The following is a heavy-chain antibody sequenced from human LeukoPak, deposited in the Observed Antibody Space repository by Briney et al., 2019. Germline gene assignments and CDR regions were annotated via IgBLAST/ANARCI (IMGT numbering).Heavy chain of an antibody. Sequence: GGSLRLSCAVSGFIFSSYSMNWVRQAPGKGLEWVSSISSRSAYIHYADSVKGRFTISRDNAKNSVYLQMNSLRAEDTAVYYCARLGITVAAGLDYWGQGTLVTVSS. D-gene: IGHD6-19*01. CDR3: ARLGITVAAGLDY. J-gene: IGHJ4*02. CDR2: ISSRSAYI. CDR1: GFIFSSYS. V-gene: IGHV3-21*01.